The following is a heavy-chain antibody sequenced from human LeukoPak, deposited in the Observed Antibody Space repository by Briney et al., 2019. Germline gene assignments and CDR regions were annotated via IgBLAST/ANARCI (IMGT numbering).Heavy chain of an antibody. D-gene: IGHD5-24*01. V-gene: IGHV3-21*01. Sequence: PGGSLRLSCAASGFTFSSYSMNWARQAPGKGLEWVSSISSSSSYIYYADSVKGRFTISGDNAKNSLYLQMDSLRAEDTAVYYCARDLQRRDGSWALDYWGQGTLVTVSS. CDR2: ISSSSSYI. CDR1: GFTFSSYS. CDR3: ARDLQRRDGSWALDY. J-gene: IGHJ4*02.